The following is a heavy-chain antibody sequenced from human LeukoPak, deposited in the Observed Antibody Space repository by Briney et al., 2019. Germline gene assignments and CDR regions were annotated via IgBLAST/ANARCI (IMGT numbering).Heavy chain of an antibody. D-gene: IGHD6-19*01. Sequence: SQTLSLTCAISGDSVSSNSAVWSRIRQSPSRGLEWLGRTYYRSKWYNDYAISLKSRITINPDTSKNQFSLHLNSVTPEDTAVYYCAREAVAGWIDYWGQGTLVTVSS. J-gene: IGHJ4*02. V-gene: IGHV6-1*01. CDR1: GDSVSSNSAV. CDR3: AREAVAGWIDY. CDR2: TYYRSKWYN.